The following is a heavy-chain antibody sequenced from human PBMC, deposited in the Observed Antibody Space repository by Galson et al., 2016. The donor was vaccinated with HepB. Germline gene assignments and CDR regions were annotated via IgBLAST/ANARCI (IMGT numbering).Heavy chain of an antibody. CDR1: GFNFITTW. CDR2: INGDGRIT. J-gene: IGHJ3*02. V-gene: IGHV3-74*01. Sequence: SLRLSCAASGFNFITTWMHWVRQSPGKGLVWVSRINGDGRITNYADSVRGRFTISRDYAKNTVSLQMNSLRAEDTAIYYCVRDFLWGEGADAFDIWGQGTRVTVSS. D-gene: IGHD3-16*01. CDR3: VRDFLWGEGADAFDI.